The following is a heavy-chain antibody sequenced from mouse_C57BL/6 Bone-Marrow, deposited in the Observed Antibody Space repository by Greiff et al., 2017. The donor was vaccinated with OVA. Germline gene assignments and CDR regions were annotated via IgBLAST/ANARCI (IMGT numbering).Heavy chain of an antibody. Sequence: VQGVESGPELVKPGASVKISCKASGYAFSSSWMNWVKQRPGKGLEWIGRIYPGDGDTNYNGKFKGKATLTADKSSSTAYMQLSSLTSEDSAVYFCARGGNSTWYFDVWGTGTTVTVSS. V-gene: IGHV1-82*01. CDR3: ARGGNSTWYFDV. J-gene: IGHJ1*03. D-gene: IGHD2-1*01. CDR1: GYAFSSSW. CDR2: IYPGDGDT.